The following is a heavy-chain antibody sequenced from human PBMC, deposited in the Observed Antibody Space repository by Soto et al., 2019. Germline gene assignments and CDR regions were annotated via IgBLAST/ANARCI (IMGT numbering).Heavy chain of an antibody. D-gene: IGHD3-10*01. Sequence: QITLKESGPTLVKPTQTLTLTCTFSGFSLSTRGVGVGWIRQPPGKALEWLALIYWDDDKRYSPSLRSRLTITKDTSKNQVVLTLTNMDPEDTATYYCAHIGISTWFTYWGQGTLVTVSS. CDR3: AHIGISTWFTY. CDR2: IYWDDDK. J-gene: IGHJ4*02. V-gene: IGHV2-5*02. CDR1: GFSLSTRGVG.